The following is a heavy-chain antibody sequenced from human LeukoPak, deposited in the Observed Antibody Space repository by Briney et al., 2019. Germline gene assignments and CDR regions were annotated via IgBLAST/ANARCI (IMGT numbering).Heavy chain of an antibody. D-gene: IGHD2-2*01. Sequence: ASVKVSCKASGDTFTSYLMHWVRQAPGQGLEWMGRINPNSGDTNYAQKFQGRVTMTRDTSISTAYVELSRLRSDDTAVYYCARDYCSSTSCLFDYWGQGTLVTVSS. CDR2: INPNSGDT. J-gene: IGHJ4*02. V-gene: IGHV1-2*06. CDR1: GDTFTSYL. CDR3: ARDYCSSTSCLFDY.